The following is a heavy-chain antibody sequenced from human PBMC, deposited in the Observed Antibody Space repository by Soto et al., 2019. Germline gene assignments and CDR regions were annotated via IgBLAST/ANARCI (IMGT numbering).Heavy chain of an antibody. CDR1: GFTFSIYG. D-gene: IGHD4-17*01. J-gene: IGHJ4*02. CDR3: AKDHGDYALDS. Sequence: EVQLLESGGRLAQPGGSLRLSCTASGFTFSIYGMSWVRQTPGKGLEWVSALSGAGTTTYYADSVKGRFTISRDNSKNTLYLQIHRLRGEDTAVYYCAKDHGDYALDSWGQGTLVIVSS. V-gene: IGHV3-23*01. CDR2: LSGAGTTT.